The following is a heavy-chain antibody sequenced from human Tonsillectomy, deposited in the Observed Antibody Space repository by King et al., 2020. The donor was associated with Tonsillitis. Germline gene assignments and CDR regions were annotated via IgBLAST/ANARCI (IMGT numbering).Heavy chain of an antibody. CDR2: ISYDGVNR. CDR1: GFTFSSYA. CDR3: ASGNFFYSSSWDY. V-gene: IGHV3-30-3*01. J-gene: IGHJ4*02. Sequence: VQLVESGGGVVQPGRSLRLSCAVSGFTFSSYAMHWVRQAPGKGLVWVAVISYDGVNRYYTDSVKGRFTISRDNSKNTLYLQINSLREEDTAVYYCASGNFFYSSSWDYWGQGTLVTVSS. D-gene: IGHD6-13*01.